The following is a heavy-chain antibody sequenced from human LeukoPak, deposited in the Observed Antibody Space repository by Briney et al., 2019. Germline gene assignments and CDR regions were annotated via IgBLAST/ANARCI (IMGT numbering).Heavy chain of an antibody. J-gene: IGHJ4*02. CDR2: IYPGDSDT. D-gene: IGHD4-23*01. CDR1: GSSFSNYW. Sequence: GASLEISCKGSGSSFSNYWIGWVRQMPGKGLEWMGIIYPGDSDTRYSPSFQGQVTISADKSISTASLQWSSLKASDTAMYYCARSVGGNSVDYWGQGTLVTVSS. V-gene: IGHV5-51*01. CDR3: ARSVGGNSVDY.